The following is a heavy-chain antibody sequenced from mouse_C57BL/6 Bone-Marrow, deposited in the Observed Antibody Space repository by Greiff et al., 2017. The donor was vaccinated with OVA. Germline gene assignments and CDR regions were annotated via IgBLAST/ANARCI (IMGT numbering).Heavy chain of an antibody. CDR3: TRDTRGGDY. CDR1: GFTFSSYA. CDR2: ISSGGDYI. Sequence: EVNVVESGEGLVKPGGSLKLSCAASGFTFSSYAMSWVRQTPEKRLEWVAYISSGGDYIYYADTVKGRFTISRDNARNTLYLQMSSLKSEDTAMYYCTRDTRGGDYWGQGTTLTVSS. V-gene: IGHV5-9-1*02. J-gene: IGHJ2*01.